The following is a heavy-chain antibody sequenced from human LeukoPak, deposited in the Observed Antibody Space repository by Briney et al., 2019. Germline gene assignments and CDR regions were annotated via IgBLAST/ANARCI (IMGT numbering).Heavy chain of an antibody. CDR1: GFTFSYYW. V-gene: IGHV3-7*01. J-gene: IGHJ4*02. D-gene: IGHD3-16*01. CDR3: ARGRFYPDY. CDR2: IKEDGSEK. Sequence: PGGSLRLSCAASGFTFSYYWMTWVRQAPGKGLEWVAIIKEDGSEKYYVDSVKGRLTISRDNAKNSLFLQMNSLRAEDTALYYCARGRFYPDYWGQGTLVTVSS.